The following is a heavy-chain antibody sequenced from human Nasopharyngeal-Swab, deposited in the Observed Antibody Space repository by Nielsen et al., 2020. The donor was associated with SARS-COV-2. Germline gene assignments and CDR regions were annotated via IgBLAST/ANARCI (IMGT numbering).Heavy chain of an antibody. J-gene: IGHJ4*02. D-gene: IGHD5-18*01. CDR2: ISSSYGYT. CDR3: ARVTGSGYITNHFDY. CDR1: GFTFSDYY. V-gene: IGHV3-11*05. Sequence: GGSLRLSCAASGFTFSDYYMSWIRQAPGKGLEWVSYISSSYGYTNYADSVKGRFTISRDNAKNSQFLQMNTLTAEDTAVYYCARVTGSGYITNHFDYWGQGMLVTVSS.